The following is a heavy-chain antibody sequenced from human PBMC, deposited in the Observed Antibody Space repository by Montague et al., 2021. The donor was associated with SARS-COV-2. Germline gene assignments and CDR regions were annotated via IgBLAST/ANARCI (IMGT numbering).Heavy chain of an antibody. CDR3: ARIGSSSWPAFDF. CDR2: IDWDDGK. D-gene: IGHD6-13*01. J-gene: IGHJ4*02. Sequence: PALVKPTQTLTLTCTFSGFSLSTSGMCVSWIRQPPGKALEWLALIDWDDGKYYSTSLKTRLTISRDTSKNQVVLTMTNMDPVDTATYYCARIGSSSWPAFDFWGQGTLVTVSS. CDR1: GFSLSTSGMC. V-gene: IGHV2-70*01.